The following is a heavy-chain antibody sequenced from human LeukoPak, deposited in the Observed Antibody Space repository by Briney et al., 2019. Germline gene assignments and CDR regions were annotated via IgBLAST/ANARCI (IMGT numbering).Heavy chain of an antibody. CDR3: AGRRRNGYNYSDY. CDR2: INSDGSST. CDR1: GFPFSSYW. Sequence: PGGPLRLSCAVSGFPFSSYWMYWVRQAPGKGLVWVSRINSDGSSTVYADSVKGRFTISRDNAKNTLYLQMNSLRAEDTAVYYCAGRRRNGYNYSDYWGQGTLVTVSS. V-gene: IGHV3-74*01. D-gene: IGHD5-24*01. J-gene: IGHJ4*02.